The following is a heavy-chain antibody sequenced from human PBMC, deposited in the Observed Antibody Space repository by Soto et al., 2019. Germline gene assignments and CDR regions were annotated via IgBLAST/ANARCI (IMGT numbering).Heavy chain of an antibody. Sequence: QVQLVQSGAEVKKPGASVKVSCKASGYTVTSYAMHWVRQAPGQRLEWMGGINAGNGNTKYSQKFQGRVTITRDTSASTAYMELSSMRSEDTAVYYCARSTMVRGVTPWGQGTLVTVSS. J-gene: IGHJ5*02. D-gene: IGHD3-10*01. CDR1: GYTVTSYA. V-gene: IGHV1-3*01. CDR2: INAGNGNT. CDR3: ARSTMVRGVTP.